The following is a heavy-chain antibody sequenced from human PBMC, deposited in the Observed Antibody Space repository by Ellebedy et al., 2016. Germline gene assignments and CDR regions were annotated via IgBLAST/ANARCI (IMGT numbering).Heavy chain of an antibody. CDR1: GYTFTGYY. V-gene: IGHV1-2*02. CDR3: ARDRGKKVGVGNYMDG. CDR2: INPNSGGT. Sequence: ASVKVSXKASGYTFTGYYMHWVRQAPGQGLEWMGWINPNSGGTNYAQKFQGRVTMTRDTSISTAYMELSRLRSDDTAVYYWARDRGKKVGVGNYMDGWGKGTTVTVSS. J-gene: IGHJ6*03. D-gene: IGHD1-26*01.